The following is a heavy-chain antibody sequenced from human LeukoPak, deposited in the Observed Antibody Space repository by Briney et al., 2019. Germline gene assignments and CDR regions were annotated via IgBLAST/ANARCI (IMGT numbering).Heavy chain of an antibody. V-gene: IGHV1-69*13. CDR1: GGTFISYA. D-gene: IGHD1-1*01. Sequence: SVKVSCKASGGTFISYAISWVRQAPGQGLEWMGGIFPIFGTANYAQKFQGRVTITADESTSTAYMELSSLRSEDTAVYYCARGETGTTGTTLRSLNYWGQGTLVTVSS. CDR2: IFPIFGTA. CDR3: ARGETGTTGTTLRSLNY. J-gene: IGHJ4*02.